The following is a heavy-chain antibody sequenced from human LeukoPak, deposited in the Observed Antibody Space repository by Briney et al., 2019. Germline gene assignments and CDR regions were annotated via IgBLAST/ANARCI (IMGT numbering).Heavy chain of an antibody. CDR2: ISSSSDSI. V-gene: IGHV3-48*02. J-gene: IGHJ4*02. D-gene: IGHD5-12*01. CDR3: ARAMRSGYDY. Sequence: GGSLRLSCAASGFTFSSYGMNWLRQAPVKRLEWVSYISSSSDSIYYADSVKGRFTISRDNAENSLYLQMNSLRDEDTAVYYCARAMRSGYDYWGQGTLVTVSS. CDR1: GFTFSSYG.